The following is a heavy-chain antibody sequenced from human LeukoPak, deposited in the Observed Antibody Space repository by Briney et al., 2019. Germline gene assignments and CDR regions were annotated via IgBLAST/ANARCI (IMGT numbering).Heavy chain of an antibody. J-gene: IGHJ4*02. Sequence: PGGSLRLSCAGSGFTFSEAWMSWVRKTPGKGLEWLARIKRKSDGETVDYIKPVKGRFSISRDDSKNMLYLQMNSLKTEDTAVYYCTTDLVNWGQGTLVTVSS. CDR3: TTDLVN. V-gene: IGHV3-15*01. CDR2: IKRKSDGETV. CDR1: GFTFSEAW. D-gene: IGHD3-10*01.